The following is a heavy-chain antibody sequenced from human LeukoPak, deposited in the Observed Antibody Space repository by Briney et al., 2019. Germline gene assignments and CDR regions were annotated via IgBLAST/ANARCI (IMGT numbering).Heavy chain of an antibody. V-gene: IGHV3-48*01. CDR3: ARGYSSSWYWVDY. J-gene: IGHJ4*02. Sequence: GGSLRLSCAASGFTFSTYGVHWVRQAPGKGLEWVSYISSSSSTIYYADSVKGRFTISRDNAKNSLYLQMNSLRAEDTAVYYCARGYSSSWYWVDYWGQGTLVTVSS. CDR2: ISSSSSTI. D-gene: IGHD6-13*01. CDR1: GFTFSTYG.